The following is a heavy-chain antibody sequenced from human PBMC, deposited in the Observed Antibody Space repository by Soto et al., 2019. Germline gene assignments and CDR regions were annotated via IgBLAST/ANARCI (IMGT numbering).Heavy chain of an antibody. CDR3: ARDLKAGSDY. Sequence: EVPLVESGGGLVQPGGSLRLSCAASGFTFSNYWMHWVRQGPGKGLVWVSRINSDGDTTNYADSVKGRFTISRDNAKNTLYLQMNSLRVEDTAVYYCARDLKAGSDYWGQGTLVTVSS. V-gene: IGHV3-74*01. CDR1: GFTFSNYW. CDR2: INSDGDTT. J-gene: IGHJ4*02. D-gene: IGHD6-19*01.